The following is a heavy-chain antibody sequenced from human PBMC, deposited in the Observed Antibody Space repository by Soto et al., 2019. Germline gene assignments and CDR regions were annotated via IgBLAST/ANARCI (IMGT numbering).Heavy chain of an antibody. CDR1: GGSVTTNYW. CDR2: MSHSGPT. J-gene: IGHJ4*02. CDR3: GMSRGWYEIDY. Sequence: TSETLSLTCAVSGGSVTTNYWWGWVRQSPVTGLEWIGDMSHSGPTNYSPSLKSRVTLSVDTSKNQFSLELKSVTAADTAVYFCGMSRGWYEIDYWGQGTLVTVSS. V-gene: IGHV4-4*02. D-gene: IGHD6-19*01.